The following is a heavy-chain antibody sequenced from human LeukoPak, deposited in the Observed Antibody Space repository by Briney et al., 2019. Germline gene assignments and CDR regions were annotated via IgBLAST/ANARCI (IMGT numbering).Heavy chain of an antibody. V-gene: IGHV3-21*01. CDR3: ARGWELSYDY. J-gene: IGHJ4*02. CDR1: GFTFSSYS. Sequence: GGSLRLSCAGSGFTFSSYSMNWVRQAPGKGLEWVSSITSSSSYIYYADSVKGRFTISRDNAKKSVYLQMNSLRAEDTAVYYCARGWELSYDYWGQGTLVTVSS. D-gene: IGHD1-26*01. CDR2: ITSSSSYI.